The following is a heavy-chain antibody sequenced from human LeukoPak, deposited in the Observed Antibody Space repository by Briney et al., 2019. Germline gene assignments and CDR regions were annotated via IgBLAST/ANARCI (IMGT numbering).Heavy chain of an antibody. V-gene: IGHV3-9*01. Sequence: SLRLSCAASGFTFDDYAMHWVRQAPGKGLEWVSGISWNSGSIGYADSVKGRFTISRDNAKNSLYLQMNSLRAEDTALYYCAKDSGPVSSSSDYWGQGTLVTVSS. CDR2: ISWNSGSI. J-gene: IGHJ4*02. D-gene: IGHD6-13*01. CDR1: GFTFDDYA. CDR3: AKDSGPVSSSSDY.